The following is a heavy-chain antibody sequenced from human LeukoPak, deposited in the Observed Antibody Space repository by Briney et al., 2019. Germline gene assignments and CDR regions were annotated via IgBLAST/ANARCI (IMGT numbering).Heavy chain of an antibody. D-gene: IGHD6-13*01. CDR2: VSYYGRNK. CDR1: GFTFSSYA. J-gene: IGHJ4*02. V-gene: IGHV3-30-3*01. CDR3: ARPAAAGSPSRYLDY. Sequence: GGSLRLSCAASGFTFSSYAMYLVRQAPGKGLEWVAVVSYYGRNKFYAVSMKGRFTMSRDSSKNTLYLQMNSLRAEDTAVYYCARPAAAGSPSRYLDYWGQGTLVTVSS.